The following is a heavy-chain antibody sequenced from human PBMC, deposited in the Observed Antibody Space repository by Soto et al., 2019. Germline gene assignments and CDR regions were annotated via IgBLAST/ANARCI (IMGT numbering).Heavy chain of an antibody. J-gene: IGHJ6*02. CDR1: GYPFTHYG. CDR2: ISPYNGNT. D-gene: IGHD3-16*02. Sequence: QVQLVQSGAEVKKPGASVKVSCKSSGYPFTHYGITWIRQAPGQGLEWMGWISPYNGNTNYGQTFQGRVTLTTDTPTSTVYMELRSLRPDDTAVYYCARDQSFDRRYYYGIDVWGPGTTVTVSS. CDR3: ARDQSFDRRYYYGIDV. V-gene: IGHV1-18*01.